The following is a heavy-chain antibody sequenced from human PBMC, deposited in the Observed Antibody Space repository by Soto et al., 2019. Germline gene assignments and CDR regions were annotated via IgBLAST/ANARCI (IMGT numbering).Heavy chain of an antibody. CDR3: ATRIDIVVVVAATPDAFDI. J-gene: IGHJ3*02. V-gene: IGHV4-39*01. D-gene: IGHD2-15*01. CDR2: IYYSGST. Sequence: QLQLQESGPGLVKPSETLSLTCTVSGGSISSSSYYWGWIRQPPGKGLEWIGSIYYSGSTYYNPSLKSRVTISVDTSKNQFSLKLSSVTAADTAVYYCATRIDIVVVVAATPDAFDIWGQGTMVTVSS. CDR1: GGSISSSSYY.